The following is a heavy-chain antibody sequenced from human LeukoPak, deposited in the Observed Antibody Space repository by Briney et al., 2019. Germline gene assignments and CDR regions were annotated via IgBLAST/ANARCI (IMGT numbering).Heavy chain of an antibody. V-gene: IGHV3-23*01. CDR3: AKGGSAGNDAFDI. CDR2: ISGSGDGA. CDR1: GFTFSSYG. J-gene: IGHJ3*02. Sequence: QPGGSLRLSCAASGFTFSSYGMSWVRQAPGKGVEWVSAISGSGDGAYYADSVKGRFTISRDNSKNTLYLQMNSLRAEDTAVYYCAKGGSAGNDAFDIWGQGTMVTVSS. D-gene: IGHD1-1*01.